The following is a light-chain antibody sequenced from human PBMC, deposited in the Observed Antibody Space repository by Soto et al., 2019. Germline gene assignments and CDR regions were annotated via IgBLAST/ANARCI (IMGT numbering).Light chain of an antibody. J-gene: IGKJ4*01. V-gene: IGKV3-20*01. CDR3: QQYGSSPPRLT. CDR2: GAS. Sequence: EIVLTQSPGTLSLSPGERATLSCRASQSVSSSYLAWYQQKPGQAPRLLIYGASSRATGIPDRFSGSGSGTDFTLTINRLEPEDFAAYYCQQYGSSPPRLTFGGGTKVEIK. CDR1: QSVSSSY.